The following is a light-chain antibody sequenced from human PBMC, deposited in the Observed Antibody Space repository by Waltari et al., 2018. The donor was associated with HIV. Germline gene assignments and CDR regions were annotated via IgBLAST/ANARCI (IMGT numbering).Light chain of an antibody. V-gene: IGLV6-57*01. J-gene: IGLJ3*02. CDR2: ADY. CDR3: QSYDGTNWV. Sequence: NFVLTQPHSVSESPGKTVIIPCTRSSGSIGSAYVQWYQQRPGSSPSNVIYADYQMPAGFPDRFSGSVDSSSNSASLTSSGLRSDDEADYYCQSYDGTNWVFGGVTKLTVL. CDR1: SGSIGSAY.